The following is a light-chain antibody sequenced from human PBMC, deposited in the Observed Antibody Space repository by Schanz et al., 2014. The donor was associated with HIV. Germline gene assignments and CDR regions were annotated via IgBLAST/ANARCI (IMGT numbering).Light chain of an antibody. Sequence: EIVLTQSPGTLSLSPGERATLSCGASQYVSGSYVAWYQQKPGLAPRLLIYDASTRAAGIPDRFSGSGSGSAFTLTISRLEPEDFAVYYCQHYGSSRWTFGQGTKVEIK. CDR2: DAS. V-gene: IGKV3D-20*01. J-gene: IGKJ1*01. CDR1: QYVSGSY. CDR3: QHYGSSRWT.